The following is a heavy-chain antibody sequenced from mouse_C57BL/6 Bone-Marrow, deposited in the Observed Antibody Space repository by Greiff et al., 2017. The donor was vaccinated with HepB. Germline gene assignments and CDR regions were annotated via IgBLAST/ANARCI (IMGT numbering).Heavy chain of an antibody. CDR1: GYTFTDYY. CDR2: INPYNGGT. Sequence: EVQLQQSGPVLVKPGASVKMSCKASGYTFTDYYMNWVKQSHGKSLEWIGVINPYNGGTSYNQKFKGKATLTVDKSSSTAYMELNSLTSEDSAVYYCARRGSSWYFDVWGTGTTVTVSS. J-gene: IGHJ1*03. CDR3: ARRGSSWYFDV. D-gene: IGHD1-1*01. V-gene: IGHV1-19*01.